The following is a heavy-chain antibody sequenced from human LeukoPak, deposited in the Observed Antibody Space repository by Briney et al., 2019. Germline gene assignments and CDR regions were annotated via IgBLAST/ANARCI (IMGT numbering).Heavy chain of an antibody. J-gene: IGHJ4*02. V-gene: IGHV3-30*01. CDR1: GFTFSSYA. Sequence: GGSRRLSCAASGFTFSSYAMHWVRQAPGKGLEWVAVISSDGNTKYYADSVKGRFTISRDNSKNTLYLQMNSLRAEDTAVYYCARVSIVGEVIPLVFWLQGTLVSVS. CDR2: ISSDGNTK. CDR3: ARVSIVGEVIPLVF. D-gene: IGHD3-3*02.